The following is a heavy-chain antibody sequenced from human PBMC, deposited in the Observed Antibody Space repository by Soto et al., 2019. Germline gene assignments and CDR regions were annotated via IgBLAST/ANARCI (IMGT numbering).Heavy chain of an antibody. CDR1: AGSLRGYQ. V-gene: IGHV4-34*01. Sequence: PAGSLSLTCGVYAGSLRGYQWNWIRQSPGQGLEWIGEINHSGTTKYNPSLESRINLSVDTSKKQFSLKMFSVTAADTAIYYCARGWRFDPWGQGTQVTVSS. D-gene: IGHD1-1*01. CDR2: INHSGTT. CDR3: ARGWRFDP. J-gene: IGHJ5*02.